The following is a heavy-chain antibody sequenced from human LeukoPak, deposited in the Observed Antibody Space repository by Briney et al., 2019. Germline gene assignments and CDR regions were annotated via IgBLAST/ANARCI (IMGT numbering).Heavy chain of an antibody. D-gene: IGHD5-12*01. CDR1: GGSISSSSYY. CDR2: IYYSGST. Sequence: SETLSLTCTVSGGSISSSSYYWGWIRQPPGEGLEWIGSIYYSGSTYYNPSLKSRVTISVETSKNQFSLKLSSVTAADTAVYYCASGYSGYDPAPFDYWGQGTLVTVSS. CDR3: ASGYSGYDPAPFDY. V-gene: IGHV4-39*01. J-gene: IGHJ4*02.